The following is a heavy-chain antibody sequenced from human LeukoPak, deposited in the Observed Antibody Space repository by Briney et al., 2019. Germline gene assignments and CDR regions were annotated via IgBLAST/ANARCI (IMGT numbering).Heavy chain of an antibody. CDR1: GYTFTGYY. V-gene: IGHV1-69*01. CDR2: IIPIFSTA. D-gene: IGHD3-10*01. Sequence: SVKVSCKASGYTFTGYYMHLVRQAPGQGLEWMGGIIPIFSTADYAQKFQGRVTITADESTSTAYMELSSLRSEDTAVYYCAVGVRSSGSYQIWGHAFDIWGQGTMVTVSS. J-gene: IGHJ3*02. CDR3: AVGVRSSGSYQIWGHAFDI.